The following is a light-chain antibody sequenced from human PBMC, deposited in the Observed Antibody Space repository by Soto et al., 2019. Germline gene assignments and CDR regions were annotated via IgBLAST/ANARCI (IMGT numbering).Light chain of an antibody. V-gene: IGLV1-47*01. J-gene: IGLJ1*01. CDR3: AAWNDSLSGYV. CDR1: SSYIGSKY. Sequence: QSVLTQPPSASGTPGQRVTISCSGRSSYIGSKYVYWYQQLPGTAPKLLIYRNDQRPSRISDRFSGSKSGTSASLAISGLRSEDEADYYCAAWNDSLSGYVFGTGTKLTVL. CDR2: RND.